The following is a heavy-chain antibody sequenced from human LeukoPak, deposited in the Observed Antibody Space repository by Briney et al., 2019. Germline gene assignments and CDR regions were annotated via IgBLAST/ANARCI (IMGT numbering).Heavy chain of an antibody. CDR1: GFTFGSYA. CDR2: VSGSGDAT. Sequence: GGSLRLSCAASGFTFGSYALSWVRQAPGKGLEWVSTVSGSGDATYYADSVKGRFTVSRDDSKNTLHLQMDSLRAEDTALYYCAKGNTGSAYSAVDHWGQGTMVTVSS. D-gene: IGHD2-15*01. CDR3: AKGNTGSAYSAVDH. J-gene: IGHJ4*02. V-gene: IGHV3-23*01.